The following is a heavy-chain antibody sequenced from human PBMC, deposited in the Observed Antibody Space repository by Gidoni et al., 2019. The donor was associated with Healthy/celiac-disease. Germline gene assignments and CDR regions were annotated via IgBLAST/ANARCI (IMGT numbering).Heavy chain of an antibody. CDR2: INSDGSST. Sequence: EVQLVESGGGLVQPGGSLRLSCSASGFTFSSYWMHWFRQAPGKGLVWVSRINSDGSSTSYADSVKGRFTISRDNAKNTLYLQMNSLRAEDTAVYYCARDSYSSSWYQSFDYWGQGTLVTVSS. V-gene: IGHV3-74*01. D-gene: IGHD6-13*01. CDR1: GFTFSSYW. J-gene: IGHJ4*02. CDR3: ARDSYSSSWYQSFDY.